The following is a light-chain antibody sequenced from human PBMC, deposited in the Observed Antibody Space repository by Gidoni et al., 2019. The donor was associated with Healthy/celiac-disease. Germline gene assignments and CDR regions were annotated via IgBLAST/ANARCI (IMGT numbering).Light chain of an antibody. CDR2: WAS. CDR3: QQYYSTLPIT. V-gene: IGKV4-1*01. J-gene: IGKJ5*01. CDR1: QSVLYSSNNKNY. Sequence: DIVMTQSPASLAVSLGERATINCKSSQSVLYSSNNKNYLAWYQQKPGQPPKLLIYWASTRESGVPDRFIGGGSWTDFTLTISSLQAEDVAVYYCQQYYSTLPITFGQGTRLEIK.